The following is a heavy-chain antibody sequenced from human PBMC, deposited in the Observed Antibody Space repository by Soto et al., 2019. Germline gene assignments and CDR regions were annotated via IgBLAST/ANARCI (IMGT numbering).Heavy chain of an antibody. CDR1: GFTFSHAW. V-gene: IGHV3-15*07. Sequence: EVQLVESGGGLLEPGWSLRLSCAASGFTFSHAWLNGVRQVPGTGLEWVARIKSKTDGGTTAYAAPVKDRFSISRDDSTNTLYLELNSLRTADPPAYYCSGGPFDIWGRATLGNVSS. CDR3: SGGPFDI. D-gene: IGHD1-26*01. CDR2: IKSKTDGGTT. J-gene: IGHJ3*02.